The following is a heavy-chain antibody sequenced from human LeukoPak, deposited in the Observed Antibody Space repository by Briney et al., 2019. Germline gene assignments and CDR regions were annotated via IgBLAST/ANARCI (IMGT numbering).Heavy chain of an antibody. CDR1: GGTFSRYA. D-gene: IGHD3-22*01. Sequence: GASVKVSCKASGGTFSRYAISWVRQAPGQGLEWMGRIIPILGIANYAQKFQGRVTVTADKSTSTAYMELSSLRSEDTAVYYCAREDDSSGLNWFDPWGQGTLVTVSS. J-gene: IGHJ5*02. CDR3: AREDDSSGLNWFDP. CDR2: IIPILGIA. V-gene: IGHV1-69*04.